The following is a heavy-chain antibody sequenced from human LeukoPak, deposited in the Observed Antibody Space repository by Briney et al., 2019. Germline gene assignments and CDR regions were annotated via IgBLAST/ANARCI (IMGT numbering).Heavy chain of an antibody. CDR1: GGTFSSYA. CDR2: IIPIFGTA. J-gene: IGHJ5*02. V-gene: IGHV1-69*13. D-gene: IGHD3-9*01. CDR3: ARDNFDWLPTNWFDP. Sequence: SVKVSCKASGGTFSSYAISWVRQAPGQGPEWMGGIIPIFGTANYAQKFQGRVTITADESTSTAYMELSSLRSEDTAVYYCARDNFDWLPTNWFDPWGQGTLVTVSS.